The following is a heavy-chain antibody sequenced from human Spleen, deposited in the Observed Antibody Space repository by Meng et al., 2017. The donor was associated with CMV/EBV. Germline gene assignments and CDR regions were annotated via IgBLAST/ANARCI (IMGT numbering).Heavy chain of an antibody. D-gene: IGHD4-17*01. V-gene: IGHV1-69*05. CDR3: ASTTTWGKYFDY. Sequence: KASGGTFSSYAISWVRQAPGQGLEWMRGIIPIYGTANYAQKFLGRVTITTDESTTAAYMELSSLRSEDTAVYYCASTTTWGKYFDYWGQGTLVTVSS. CDR2: IIPIYGTA. CDR1: GGTFSSYA. J-gene: IGHJ4*02.